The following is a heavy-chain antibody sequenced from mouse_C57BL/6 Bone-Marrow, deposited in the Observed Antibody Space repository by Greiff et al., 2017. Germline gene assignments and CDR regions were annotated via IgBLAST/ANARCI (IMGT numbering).Heavy chain of an antibody. CDR1: GYSITSGYY. Sequence: DVKLQESGPGLVKPSQSLSFTCSVTGYSITSGYYWNWIRQFPGNKLEWMGYISYDGSNNYNPSFKNRISITRDTSKNQFFLKLNSVTTEDTATYYCARDLRYYGFLYYYAMDYWGQGTSVTVSS. D-gene: IGHD1-1*01. CDR3: ARDLRYYGFLYYYAMDY. J-gene: IGHJ4*01. V-gene: IGHV3-6*01. CDR2: ISYDGSN.